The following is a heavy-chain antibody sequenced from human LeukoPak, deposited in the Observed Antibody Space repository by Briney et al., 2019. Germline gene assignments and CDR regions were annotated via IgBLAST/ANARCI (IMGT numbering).Heavy chain of an antibody. CDR1: GFTFSSYA. Sequence: HPGGSLRLSCAASGFTFSSYAMSWVRQALGKGLEWVSALSGSGGSTYYADSVKGRFTISRDNSKNRLYLQVNSLRAEDTAVYYCAKTILSFQHWGQGTLSPSPQ. J-gene: IGHJ1*01. CDR2: LSGSGGST. V-gene: IGHV3-23*01. D-gene: IGHD2/OR15-2a*01. CDR3: AKTILSFQH.